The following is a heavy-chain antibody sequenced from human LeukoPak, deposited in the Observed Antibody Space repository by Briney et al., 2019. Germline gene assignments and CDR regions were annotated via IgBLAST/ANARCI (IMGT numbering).Heavy chain of an antibody. J-gene: IGHJ5*02. CDR1: GFTLSNFA. CDR3: AKAVVPAAIGGFDP. V-gene: IGHV3-23*01. Sequence: GGSLRLSCAASGFTLSNFAMNWVRQAPGKGLEWVSAISGSGGSTYYADSVKGRFTISRDNSKNTLHLQMNSLRAEDTAVYYCAKAVVPAAIGGFDPWGQGTLVTVSS. CDR2: ISGSGGST. D-gene: IGHD2-2*02.